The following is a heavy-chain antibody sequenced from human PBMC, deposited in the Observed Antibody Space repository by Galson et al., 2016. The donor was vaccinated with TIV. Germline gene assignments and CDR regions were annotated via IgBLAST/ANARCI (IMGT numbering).Heavy chain of an antibody. D-gene: IGHD2-21*01. J-gene: IGHJ6*02. V-gene: IGHV3-66*02. CDR1: TFNVGDNY. CDR3: ARERRYCGNECYLYYYYGMDV. Sequence: SLRLSCAASTFNVGDNYMTWVRKAPGKGLEWVSITSSGGATHYSDSVKGRFTMSRDTDKNTVYLQMNSLRPEDTAVYYCARERRYCGNECYLYYYYGMDVWGQGTTVTVSS. CDR2: TSSGGAT.